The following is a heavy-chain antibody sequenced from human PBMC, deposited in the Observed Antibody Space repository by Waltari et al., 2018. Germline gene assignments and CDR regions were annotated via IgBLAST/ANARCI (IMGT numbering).Heavy chain of an antibody. Sequence: QVQLVQSGAEVRMPGSSVTVSCTASGGTFKTYAVNWLRQAPGQGPEWMGGFIPITDSAISAQKFQCRVSFTADESTNTAYMELSGLRSDDTAVYYCAKNGNIMLRATNFRDAFDVWGQGTLVTVSS. D-gene: IGHD7-27*01. CDR3: AKNGNIMLRATNFRDAFDV. J-gene: IGHJ3*01. CDR1: GGTFKTYA. CDR2: FIPITDSA. V-gene: IGHV1-69*01.